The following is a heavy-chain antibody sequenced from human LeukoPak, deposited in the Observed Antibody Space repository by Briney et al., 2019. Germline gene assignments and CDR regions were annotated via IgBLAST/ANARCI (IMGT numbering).Heavy chain of an antibody. CDR3: ARVWSGGSLGYFDY. Sequence: GASVKVSCKASGGTFSSYAISWVRQAPGQGLEWMGGIIPIFGTANYAQKFQGRVTIIADASTSTAYMELSSLRSEDTAVYYCARVWSGGSLGYFDYWGQGTLVTVSS. CDR2: IIPIFGTA. D-gene: IGHD2-15*01. V-gene: IGHV1-69*13. J-gene: IGHJ4*02. CDR1: GGTFSSYA.